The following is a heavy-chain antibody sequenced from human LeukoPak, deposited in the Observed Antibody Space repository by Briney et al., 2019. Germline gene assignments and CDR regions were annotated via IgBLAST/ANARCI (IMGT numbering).Heavy chain of an antibody. Sequence: PGGSLRLSCAASGFTFSSYWMHWVRQAPGKGLVWVSRINSDGSSTSYADSVKGRFTISRDNAKNTLYLQMNSLRAEDTAVYYCARYSYGFAFDYWGQGTLVTVSS. V-gene: IGHV3-74*01. CDR3: ARYSYGFAFDY. D-gene: IGHD5-18*01. CDR1: GFTFSSYW. CDR2: INSDGSST. J-gene: IGHJ4*02.